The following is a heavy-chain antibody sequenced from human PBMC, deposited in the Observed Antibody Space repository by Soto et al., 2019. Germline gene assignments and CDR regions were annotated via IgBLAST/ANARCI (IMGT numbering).Heavy chain of an antibody. CDR2: TYYRSNWSN. J-gene: IGHJ6*02. Sequence: SHTRSLTCAISGYSVSSNSAAWNLIRQSPSRGLEWLGRTYYRSNWSNDYAVSVKSRITINPDTSKNQFSLQLYSVTPEDTAVYYCAGVSWFRGMDVWGQGTPVTVSS. D-gene: IGHD3-10*01. CDR3: AGVSWFRGMDV. CDR1: GYSVSSNSAA. V-gene: IGHV6-1*01.